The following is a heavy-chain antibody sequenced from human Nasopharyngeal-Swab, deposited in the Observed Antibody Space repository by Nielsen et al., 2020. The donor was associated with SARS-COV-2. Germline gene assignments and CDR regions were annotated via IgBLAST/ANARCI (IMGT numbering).Heavy chain of an antibody. Sequence: LSLTCAASGFTFSSYSMNWVRQAPGKGLEWVSSISSSSSYIYYADSVKGRFTISRDNAKNSLYLQMNSLRAEDTAVYYCARVSGYSGYDAFDIWGQGTMVTVSS. CDR3: ARVSGYSGYDAFDI. D-gene: IGHD5-12*01. V-gene: IGHV3-21*01. CDR1: GFTFSSYS. CDR2: ISSSSSYI. J-gene: IGHJ3*02.